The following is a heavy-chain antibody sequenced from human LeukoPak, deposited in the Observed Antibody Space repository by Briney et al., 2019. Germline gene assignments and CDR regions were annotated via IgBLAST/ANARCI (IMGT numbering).Heavy chain of an antibody. CDR1: GFTFSSYA. CDR2: ISGSGGST. Sequence: GGSVRLSCAASGFTFSSYAMSWVRQAPGKGLEWVSGISGSGGSTYYADSVKGRFTISRDNSRNTLYLQMNSLRAEDTAVYYCAILPGYSSGWYEVNYWGQGTLVTVSS. CDR3: AILPGYSSGWYEVNY. D-gene: IGHD6-13*01. J-gene: IGHJ4*02. V-gene: IGHV3-23*01.